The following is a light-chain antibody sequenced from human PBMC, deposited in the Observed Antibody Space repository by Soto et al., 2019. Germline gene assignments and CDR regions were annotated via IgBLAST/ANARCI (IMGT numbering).Light chain of an antibody. Sequence: DIQLTQSPSFLSAFVGDTVTITCRASQAMSTYLAWYQQKPGKVPKLLIRSASTLQSGVPPRFSGGGSGTDFTLTISTLQPDDSGIYYWQQLNGYQLAFGGRTNVEIK. CDR2: SAS. V-gene: IGKV1-9*01. CDR3: QQLNGYQLA. J-gene: IGKJ4*01. CDR1: QAMSTY.